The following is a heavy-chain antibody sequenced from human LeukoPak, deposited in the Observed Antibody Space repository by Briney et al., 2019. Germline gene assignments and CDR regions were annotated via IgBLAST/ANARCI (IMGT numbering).Heavy chain of an antibody. CDR2: INPNSGGT. CDR1: GYTFTGYY. V-gene: IGHV1-2*06. CDR3: ARITDIVATIAAGLDY. Sequence: GASVKVSCKASGYTFTGYYMHWVRQAPGQGLEWMGRINPNSGGTNYAQKFQGRVTMTRDTSISTAYMELSRLRSDDTAVYYCARITDIVATIAAGLDYWGQGTLVTVSS. J-gene: IGHJ4*02. D-gene: IGHD5-12*01.